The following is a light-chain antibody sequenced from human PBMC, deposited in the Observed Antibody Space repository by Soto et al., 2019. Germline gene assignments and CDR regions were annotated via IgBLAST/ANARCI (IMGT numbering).Light chain of an antibody. Sequence: DIQMTQSPSSVSASVGDRLTITCRASQIINKWLAWYQQKPGKAPTLLIYGASTLQSGVPSRFSGSGSGTDFTLTISSLQPEDFATYYCQQANSFPFTFGPETKVDIK. CDR2: GAS. J-gene: IGKJ3*01. CDR3: QQANSFPFT. V-gene: IGKV1-12*02. CDR1: QIINKW.